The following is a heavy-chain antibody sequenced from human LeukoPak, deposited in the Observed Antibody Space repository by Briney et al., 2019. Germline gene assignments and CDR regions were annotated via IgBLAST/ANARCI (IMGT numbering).Heavy chain of an antibody. CDR3: ARELREHGVFDI. J-gene: IGHJ3*02. Sequence: PGGSLRLSCVASGFTFNNYAMTWVRQAPGKGLEWVSSISSSSSYIYYADSVKGRFTISRDNAKNSLFLQMNSLRAEDTAVYYCARELREHGVFDIWGQGTMVTVSS. CDR1: GFTFNNYA. D-gene: IGHD1-26*01. CDR2: ISSSSSYI. V-gene: IGHV3-21*04.